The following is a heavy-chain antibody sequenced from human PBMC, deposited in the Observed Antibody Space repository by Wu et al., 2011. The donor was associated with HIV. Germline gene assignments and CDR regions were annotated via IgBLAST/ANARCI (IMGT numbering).Heavy chain of an antibody. CDR2: IIPVFGTP. D-gene: IGHD2-15*01. V-gene: IGHV1-69*01. CDR1: GGTFNKYG. CDR3: ARGTRVAVLLGSWFHP. J-gene: IGHJ5*02. Sequence: QVQLVQSGAEVKKPGSSVKVSCKVSGGTFNKYGINWVRQAPGQGPEWMGGIIPVFGTPNYAQKFQGRVTITTDESTSTAYMELNSLNSEDTAVYFCARGTRVAVLLGSWFHPWGQGTLVTVST.